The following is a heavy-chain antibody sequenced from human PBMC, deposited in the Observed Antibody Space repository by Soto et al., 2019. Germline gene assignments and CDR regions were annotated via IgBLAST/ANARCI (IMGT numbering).Heavy chain of an antibody. J-gene: IGHJ6*04. V-gene: IGHV4-59*08. CDR2: INYNGNT. CDR1: GASISSLY. Sequence: SETLSLTCTVSGASISSLYWSWIRQAPGKGLEWIANINYNGNTNYNPSLKSRVTISVDTSKNQFSLTVISVTAADTAVYYCAGGGSIVVATRRLMDVWGRGTTVTVSA. D-gene: IGHD3-22*01. CDR3: AGGGSIVVATRRLMDV.